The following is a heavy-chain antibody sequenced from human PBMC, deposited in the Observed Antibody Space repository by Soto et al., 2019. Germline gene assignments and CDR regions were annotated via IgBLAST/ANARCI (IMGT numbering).Heavy chain of an antibody. CDR2: IKQDGSEE. CDR3: ARIAASGRGWDV. CDR1: GFTFSSYW. D-gene: IGHD6-13*01. Sequence: EVQLVESGGGLVQPGGSLRLSRVDSGFTFSSYWMSWVRQAPVKGLEWVGNIKQDGSEENYADSVKGRFTISRDNAKNSMDLQMNSLRVEDTAVYYCARIAASGRGWDVWGQGTTVVVSS. J-gene: IGHJ6*02. V-gene: IGHV3-7*01.